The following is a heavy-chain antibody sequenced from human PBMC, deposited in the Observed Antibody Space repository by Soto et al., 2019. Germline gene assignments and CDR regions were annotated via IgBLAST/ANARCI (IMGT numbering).Heavy chain of an antibody. CDR1: GFIFSGYA. V-gene: IGHV3-48*03. D-gene: IGHD3-3*01. CDR3: ARAPLTLSGVGRDKVYYGMHV. J-gene: IGHJ6*02. Sequence: EVQLVESGGGLVQPGGSLRLSCEVSGFIFSGYAMNWVRQAPGKGLEWDSYISTSESIKYYAASVKGRFTISRDNDKKSLYMQMNRVRAEDTAVYYCARAPLTLSGVGRDKVYYGMHVWGQGTTVTVSS. CDR2: ISTSESIK.